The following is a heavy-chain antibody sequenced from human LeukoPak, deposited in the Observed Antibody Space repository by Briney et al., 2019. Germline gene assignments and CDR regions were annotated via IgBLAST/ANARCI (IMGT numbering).Heavy chain of an antibody. D-gene: IGHD2-2*01. V-gene: IGHV3-30*04. CDR2: ISYDGSNK. Sequence: GGSLRLSCAASGFTFSSYAMHWVRQAPGKGLEWVAVISYDGSNKYYADSVKGRFTISRDNSKNTLHLQMNSLRAEDTAVYYCARGGCSSTSCLLDYWGQGTLVTVSS. CDR1: GFTFSSYA. J-gene: IGHJ4*02. CDR3: ARGGCSSTSCLLDY.